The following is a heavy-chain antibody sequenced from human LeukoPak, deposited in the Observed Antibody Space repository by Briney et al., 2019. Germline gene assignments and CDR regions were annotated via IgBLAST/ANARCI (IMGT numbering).Heavy chain of an antibody. CDR2: IYTSGST. J-gene: IGHJ4*02. V-gene: IGHV4-4*07. CDR1: GNSISSYY. Sequence: SETLSLTCTVSGNSISSYYWSWIRQPAGKGLEWIGRIYTSGSTNYNPSLKSRVTMSVDTSKNQFSLKLSSVTAADTAVYYCARASKTYCGGDCYFPPPLDYWRQGTLVTVSS. CDR3: ARASKTYCGGDCYFPPPLDY. D-gene: IGHD2-21*02.